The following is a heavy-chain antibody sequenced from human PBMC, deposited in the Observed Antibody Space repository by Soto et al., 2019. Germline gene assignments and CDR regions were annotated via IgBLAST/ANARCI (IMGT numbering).Heavy chain of an antibody. D-gene: IGHD6-6*01. J-gene: IGHJ4*02. V-gene: IGHV3-23*01. CDR2: ISGSTGTT. Sequence: QVLESGGGLVQPGGSLRLSCEASGFMFNHYAMAWVRQTPGKGLEWVSVISGSTGTTYYADSVKGRFTISRDNSKNTVYLQMNSLRVEDSALYSCAKVIVLGASTLEYWGPGTRVTVSS. CDR3: AKVIVLGASTLEY. CDR1: GFMFNHYA.